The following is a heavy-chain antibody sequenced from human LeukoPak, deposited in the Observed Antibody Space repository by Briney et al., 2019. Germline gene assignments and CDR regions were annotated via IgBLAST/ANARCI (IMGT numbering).Heavy chain of an antibody. V-gene: IGHV1-69*05. CDR1: GGTFSRLP. J-gene: IGHJ4*02. Sequence: GASVKVSCKTSGGTFSRLPISWVRQAPGQGLEWMGGIIPIFGTANYAQKFQGRVTITTDESTSTVYMEATSLRSEDTAVYYCARGDGRGTSGYYDYWGQGTLVTVSS. CDR2: IIPIFGTA. D-gene: IGHD3-22*01. CDR3: ARGDGRGTSGYYDY.